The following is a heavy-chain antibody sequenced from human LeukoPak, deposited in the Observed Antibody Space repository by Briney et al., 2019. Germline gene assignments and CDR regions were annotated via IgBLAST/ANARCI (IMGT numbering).Heavy chain of an antibody. CDR3: AKDIGYDSSGPYFDY. V-gene: IGHV3-23*01. CDR2: ISYSGGST. CDR1: GFSFSSYA. J-gene: IGHJ4*02. D-gene: IGHD3-22*01. Sequence: GGSLRLSCAASGFSFSSYAMSWVRQAPGKGLEWVSGISYSGGSTYSADSVKGRFTISRDNAKNSLYLQMNSLRAEDMALYYCAKDIGYDSSGPYFDYWGQGTLVTVSS.